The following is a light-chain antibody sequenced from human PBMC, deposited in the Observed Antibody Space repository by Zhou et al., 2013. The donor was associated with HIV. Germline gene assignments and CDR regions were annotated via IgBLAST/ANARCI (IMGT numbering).Light chain of an antibody. J-gene: IGKJ2*01. V-gene: IGKV1-39*01. Sequence: DIQMTQSPSSLSASVGDRVTITCRASQSISSFLNWYQQKRGKAPRLLIYAASSLQRGSRSRFRGSGSGTDFTLTISSLQPEDFATYYCQQSYSTLYTFGQGTKLEIK. CDR2: AAS. CDR3: QQSYSTLYT. CDR1: QSISSF.